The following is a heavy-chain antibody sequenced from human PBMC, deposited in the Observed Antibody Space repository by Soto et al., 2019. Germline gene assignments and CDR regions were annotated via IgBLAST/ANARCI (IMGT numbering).Heavy chain of an antibody. J-gene: IGHJ6*02. CDR3: TRGSPGYSGYDDYYYYGMDV. Sequence: AGGSLRLSCAASGFTFSSYAMSWVRQAPGKGLEWVSAISGSGGSTYYADSVKGRFTISRDDSKNTAYLQMNSLKTEDTAVYYCTRGSPGYSGYDDYYYYGMDVWGQGTTVTVSS. CDR1: GFTFSSYA. V-gene: IGHV3-23*01. D-gene: IGHD5-12*01. CDR2: ISGSGGST.